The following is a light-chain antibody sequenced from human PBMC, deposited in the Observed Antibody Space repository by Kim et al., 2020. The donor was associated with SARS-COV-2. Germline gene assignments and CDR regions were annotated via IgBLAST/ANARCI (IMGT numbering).Light chain of an antibody. CDR3: QKYTSTRLT. J-gene: IGKJ4*01. CDR2: DIS. CDR1: QAIKNY. V-gene: IGKV1-27*01. Sequence: DIQMTQSPSSLSASVGDRVTITCRSSQAIKNYLAWYQQSPGRAPKLLIYDISTLQSGVPSRFRGSGSGTEFTLTISSLQPEDVGIYYCQKYTSTRLTFGGRTKVDIK.